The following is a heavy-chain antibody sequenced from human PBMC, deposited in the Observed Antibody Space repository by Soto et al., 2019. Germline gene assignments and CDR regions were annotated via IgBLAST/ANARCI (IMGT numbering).Heavy chain of an antibody. D-gene: IGHD3-22*01. CDR1: GGSVSSGNYY. CDR3: ARSMLYSDGSNYSPFDY. J-gene: IGHJ4*02. Sequence: SETLSLTCTVSGGSVSSGNYYWSWIRQPPGEGLEWIGYFYYTRSINYNPSLKSRVTISIDASKNQFSLRLSSVTAADTAVYYCARSMLYSDGSNYSPFDYWGQGTLVTVSS. V-gene: IGHV4-61*01. CDR2: FYYTRSI.